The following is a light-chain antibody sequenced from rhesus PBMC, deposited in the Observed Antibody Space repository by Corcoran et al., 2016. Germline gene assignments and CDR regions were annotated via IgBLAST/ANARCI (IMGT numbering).Light chain of an antibody. CDR1: SSDIGGYNF. V-gene: IGLV2-32*01. CDR2: EVS. Sequence: QAALTQPLSVSGSPGQSVTISCTGTSSDIGGYNFVSWYQQHPNTAPKLTIYEVSKRPSGVSGRFSGSKSGNTASLTISGLQAEDESDYYCYSYAGSQTYFCGSGTRLTVL. J-gene: IGLJ1*01. CDR3: YSYAGSQTYF.